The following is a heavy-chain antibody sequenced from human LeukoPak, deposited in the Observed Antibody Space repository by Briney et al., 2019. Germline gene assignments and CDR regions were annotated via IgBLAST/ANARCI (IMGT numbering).Heavy chain of an antibody. Sequence: PSETLSLTCTVSGGSISSYYWSWIRQPPGKGLEWIGYIYYSGSTNYNPSLKSRVTISVDTSKNQFSLKLSSVTAADTAVYYCARADTAMALGYYYMDVWGKGTTVTVSS. J-gene: IGHJ6*03. V-gene: IGHV4-59*01. D-gene: IGHD5-18*01. CDR2: IYYSGST. CDR3: ARADTAMALGYYYMDV. CDR1: GGSISSYY.